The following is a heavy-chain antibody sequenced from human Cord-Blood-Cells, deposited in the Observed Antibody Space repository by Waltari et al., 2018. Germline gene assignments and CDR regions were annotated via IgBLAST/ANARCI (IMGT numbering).Heavy chain of an antibody. D-gene: IGHD6-6*01. CDR3: ARGEGEGSSYDY. CDR1: GGSFGGYY. J-gene: IGHJ4*02. V-gene: IGHV4-34*01. CDR2: INHSGST. Sequence: QVQLQLWGAGLLKPSATLSLTCAVYGGSFGGYYWRWFRQPPGKGLEWIGEINHSGSTNYNPSLKSRVTISVDTSKNQFSLKLSSVTAADTAVYYCARGEGEGSSYDYWGQGTLVTVSS.